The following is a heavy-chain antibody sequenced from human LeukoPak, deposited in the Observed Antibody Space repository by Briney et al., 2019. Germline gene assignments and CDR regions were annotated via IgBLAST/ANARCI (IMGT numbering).Heavy chain of an antibody. CDR2: ISSSSSYI. J-gene: IGHJ4*02. Sequence: PGRSLRLSCAASGFTFSSYSMNWVRQAPGKGLEGVSSISSSSSYIYYADSVKGRFTISRDNAKNSLYLQMNSLRAEDTAVYYCARETDSSGLYYFDYWGQGTLVTVSS. D-gene: IGHD3-22*01. V-gene: IGHV3-21*01. CDR3: ARETDSSGLYYFDY. CDR1: GFTFSSYS.